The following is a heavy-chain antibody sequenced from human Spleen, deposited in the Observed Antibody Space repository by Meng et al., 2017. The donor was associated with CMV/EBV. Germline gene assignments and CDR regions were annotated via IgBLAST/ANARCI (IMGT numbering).Heavy chain of an antibody. Sequence: SETLSLTCSVSGGAIRGHYWSWIRQPPGKGLEWIGYIYYSGNTNYNPSLKSRVTISVDTSKNQFSLKLSSVTAADTAVYYCARMYSGSYLGYWGQGTLVTVSS. CDR3: ARMYSGSYLGY. D-gene: IGHD1-26*01. CDR1: GGAIRGHY. CDR2: IYYSGNT. V-gene: IGHV4-59*11. J-gene: IGHJ4*02.